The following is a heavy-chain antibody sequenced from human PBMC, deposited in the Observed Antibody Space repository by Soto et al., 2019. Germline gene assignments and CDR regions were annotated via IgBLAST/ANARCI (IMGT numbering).Heavy chain of an antibody. V-gene: IGHV3-30*18. D-gene: IGHD3-22*01. CDR1: GFTLGTYG. Sequence: QVQLAESGGGVVQPGRSLTITCAASGFTLGTYGMHWVRQAPGKGLEWVAVISNDGGDKYYSDSVMGRFTISRDNSKNMLRLQMNSMRAEDTAVYFCAKEFFDSSGFYPSLDALDIWGQGTVVTVSS. CDR3: AKEFFDSSGFYPSLDALDI. J-gene: IGHJ3*02. CDR2: ISNDGGDK.